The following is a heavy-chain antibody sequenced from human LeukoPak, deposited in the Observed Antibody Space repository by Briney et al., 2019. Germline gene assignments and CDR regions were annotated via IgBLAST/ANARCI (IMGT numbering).Heavy chain of an antibody. V-gene: IGHV3-74*01. D-gene: IGHD6-19*01. Sequence: GGSLRLSCAAAGFTFSSFAMGWVRQAPGKGLEWVSRIKNDGWTTSYADSVTGRFTISRDNAKNTVYLQMNSLRAEDTAVYYCATEAGAAPDWYFDLWGRGTLVTVSS. CDR1: GFTFSSFA. CDR2: IKNDGWTT. J-gene: IGHJ2*01. CDR3: ATEAGAAPDWYFDL.